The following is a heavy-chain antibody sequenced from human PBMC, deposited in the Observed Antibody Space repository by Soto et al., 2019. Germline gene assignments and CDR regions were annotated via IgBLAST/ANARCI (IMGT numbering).Heavy chain of an antibody. CDR3: ARTNWASPLDY. D-gene: IGHD1-1*01. CDR1: GGSISSYY. CDR2: IYYSGST. J-gene: IGHJ4*02. V-gene: IGHV4-59*01. Sequence: SETLSLTCTVSGGSISSYYWSWIRQPPGKGLEWIGYIYYSGSTNYNPSLKSRVTISVDTSKNQFSLKLSSVTAADTAVYYCARTNWASPLDYWGQGTLVTVSS.